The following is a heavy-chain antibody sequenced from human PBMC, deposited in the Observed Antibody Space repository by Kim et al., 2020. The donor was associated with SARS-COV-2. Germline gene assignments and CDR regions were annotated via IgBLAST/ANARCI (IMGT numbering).Heavy chain of an antibody. Sequence: ASVKVSCKASGYTFTSYAMNWVRQAPGQGLEWMGWINTNTGNPTYAQGFTGRFVFSLDTSVSTAYLQISSLKAEDTAVYYCAREEWVYDSRPNDAFDIWGQGTMVTVSS. V-gene: IGHV7-4-1*02. J-gene: IGHJ3*02. CDR1: GYTFTSYA. CDR2: INTNTGNP. CDR3: AREEWVYDSRPNDAFDI. D-gene: IGHD3-22*01.